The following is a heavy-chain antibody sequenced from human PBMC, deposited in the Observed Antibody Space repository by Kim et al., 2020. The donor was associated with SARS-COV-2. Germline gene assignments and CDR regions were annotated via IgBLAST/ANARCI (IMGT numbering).Heavy chain of an antibody. J-gene: IGHJ6*02. CDR3: ARDYYDSSAYYYFAYYYYGMDV. CDR1: GFTFSDYY. V-gene: IGHV3-11*04. Sequence: VGSLRLSCAASGFTFSDYYMSWIRQAPGKGLEWVSYISSSGTTIYYADSVKGRFTISRDNAKNSLYLQMNSLRAEDTAVYYCARDYYDSSAYYYFAYYYYGMDVWGQGTTVTVSS. D-gene: IGHD3-22*01. CDR2: ISSSGTTI.